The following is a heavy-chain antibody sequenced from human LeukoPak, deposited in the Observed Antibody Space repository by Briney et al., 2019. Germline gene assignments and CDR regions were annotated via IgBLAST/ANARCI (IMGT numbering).Heavy chain of an antibody. CDR3: ARQSPSPWRAAALDY. J-gene: IGHJ4*02. V-gene: IGHV4-61*02. CDR2: IYTSGST. Sequence: PSQTLSLTCTVSGGSISSGSYYWSWIRQPAGKGLEWIGRIYTSGSTNYNPSLKSRVTISVDTSKNQFSLKLSSVTAADTAVYYCARQSPSPWRAAALDYWGQGTLVTVSS. D-gene: IGHD6-13*01. CDR1: GGSISSGSYY.